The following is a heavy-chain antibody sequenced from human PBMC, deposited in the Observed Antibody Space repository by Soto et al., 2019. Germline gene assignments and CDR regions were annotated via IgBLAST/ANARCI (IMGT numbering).Heavy chain of an antibody. Sequence: GGSLRLSCAASGFTVSSNYMSWVRQAPGKGLEWVSVIYSGGSTYYADSVKGRFTISRHNSKNTLYLQMNSLRAEDTAVYYCGLGSLYYDFWSGSIPRAQRTPVTGSS. CDR3: GLGSLYYDFWSGSIP. CDR2: IYSGGST. V-gene: IGHV3-53*01. J-gene: IGHJ5*02. CDR1: GFTVSSNY. D-gene: IGHD3-3*01.